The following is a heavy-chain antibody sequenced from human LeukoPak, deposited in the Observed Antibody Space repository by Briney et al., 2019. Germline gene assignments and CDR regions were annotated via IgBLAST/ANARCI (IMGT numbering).Heavy chain of an antibody. D-gene: IGHD3-16*01. V-gene: IGHV4-4*07. CDR3: ARHIGIVGLRGFDQ. CDR2: IYTSGST. Sequence: MASETLSLTCTVSGGSISSYYWSWIRQPAGKGLEWIGRIYTSGSTDYNPSLKSRVTMSVDTSKNQFSLKLTSVTAADTAVYYCARHIGIVGLRGFDQWGQGTQVTVSS. CDR1: GGSISSYY. J-gene: IGHJ4*02.